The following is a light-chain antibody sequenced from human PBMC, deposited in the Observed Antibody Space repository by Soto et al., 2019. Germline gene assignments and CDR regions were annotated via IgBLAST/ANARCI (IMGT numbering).Light chain of an antibody. CDR2: KAS. J-gene: IGKJ4*01. CDR1: QSISSW. V-gene: IGKV1-5*03. Sequence: DIQMTQSPSTLSASVGDRVTITCRASQSISSWLAWYQQKPGTAPKLLIYKASSLESGVPSRFSGSGSGTDFTLTISSLQPDDSATYYCQQYNSYSLTFGGGTKVEIK. CDR3: QQYNSYSLT.